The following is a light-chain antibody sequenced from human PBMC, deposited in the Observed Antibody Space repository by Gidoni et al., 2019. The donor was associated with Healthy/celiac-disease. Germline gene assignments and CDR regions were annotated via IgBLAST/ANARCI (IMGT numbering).Light chain of an antibody. V-gene: IGKV3D-15*01. CDR3: QQYNNWPRT. J-gene: IGKJ2*02. CDR1: QSVSSN. CDR2: GAS. Sequence: EIVMTQSPATLSGSPGERATLSCRASQSVSSNLAWYQQNPGQAPRLLIYGASTRATGIPARFSGSGSGTEFTLTISSLQSEDFAVYYCQQYNNWPRTFGQGTKLEIQ.